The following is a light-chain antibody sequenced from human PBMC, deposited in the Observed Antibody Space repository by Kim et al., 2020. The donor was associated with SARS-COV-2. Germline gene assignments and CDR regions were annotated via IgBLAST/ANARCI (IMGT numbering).Light chain of an antibody. Sequence: SVSPGQTASITCSGDKSGDKYACWYQKKPCQSPVLVIYQDSKRPSGIPERFSGSNTGNTATLTISGTQAMDEADYYCQAWDSSTVVFGGGTQLTV. J-gene: IGLJ2*01. CDR2: QDS. CDR3: QAWDSSTVV. V-gene: IGLV3-1*01. CDR1: KSGDKY.